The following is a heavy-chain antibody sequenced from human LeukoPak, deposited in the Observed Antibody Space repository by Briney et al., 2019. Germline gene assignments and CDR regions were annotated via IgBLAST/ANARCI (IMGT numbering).Heavy chain of an antibody. Sequence: SETLSLTCTVSGGSISSSSYYWGWIRQPPGKGLEWIGSIYYSGSTYYNPSPKSRVTISVDTSKNQFSLKLSSVTAADTAVYYCAREGDGYNYFDYWGQGTLVTVSS. CDR1: GGSISSSSYY. D-gene: IGHD5-24*01. V-gene: IGHV4-39*02. CDR3: AREGDGYNYFDY. CDR2: IYYSGST. J-gene: IGHJ4*02.